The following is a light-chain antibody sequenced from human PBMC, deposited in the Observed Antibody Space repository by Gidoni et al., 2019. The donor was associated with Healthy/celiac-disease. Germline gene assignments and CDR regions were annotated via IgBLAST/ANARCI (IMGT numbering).Light chain of an antibody. CDR1: QEISNY. CDR3: QQYDNLPT. CDR2: DAS. Sequence: IQMTQSPSSLSASVGDRVTITCQASQEISNYLNWYQQKPGKAPKLLIYDASNLETGVPSRFSGSGSGTDFTFTISSLQPEDIATYYCQQYDNLPTFGGGTKVEIK. V-gene: IGKV1-33*01. J-gene: IGKJ4*01.